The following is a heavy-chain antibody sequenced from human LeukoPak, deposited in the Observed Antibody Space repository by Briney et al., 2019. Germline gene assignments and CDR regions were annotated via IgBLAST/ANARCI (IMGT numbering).Heavy chain of an antibody. CDR1: GFTVSSNY. D-gene: IGHD1-26*01. Sequence: SGGSLRLSCAASGFTVSSNYMSWVRQAPGKGLEWVSVIYSGGSTYYADSVKGRFTTSRDNSKNTLYLQMNSLRAEDTAVYYCARAPTYSGSAFDIWGQGTTVTVSS. CDR3: ARAPTYSGSAFDI. CDR2: IYSGGST. J-gene: IGHJ3*02. V-gene: IGHV3-66*01.